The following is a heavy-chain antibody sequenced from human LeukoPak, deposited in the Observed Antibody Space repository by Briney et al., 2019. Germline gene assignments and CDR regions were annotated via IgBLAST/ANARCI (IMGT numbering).Heavy chain of an antibody. J-gene: IGHJ4*02. D-gene: IGHD6-19*01. Sequence: GGSLRLSCAASGFTVSSNYMSWVRQAPGKGLEWVLVIYDGGTTYYADSVKGRFTISRDNSKNTLYLQMNSLRAEDTAVYYCAREGYSSGWSFDYWGQGTLVTVSS. CDR1: GFTVSSNY. CDR3: AREGYSSGWSFDY. CDR2: IYDGGTT. V-gene: IGHV3-66*02.